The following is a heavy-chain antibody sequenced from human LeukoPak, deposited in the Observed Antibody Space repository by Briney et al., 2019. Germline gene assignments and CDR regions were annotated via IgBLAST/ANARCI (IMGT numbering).Heavy chain of an antibody. Sequence: ASVKVSCKASGYTFTDYYMHWVRLAPGQGLEWMGWINPKSGDNNYAQKFQGRVTMTRDTSISTVYMELSRLRFDDTAVYYCARGPSPTAVVPAAIGIAAAGKNAFDIWGQGTMVTVSS. CDR3: ARGPSPTAVVPAAIGIAAAGKNAFDI. J-gene: IGHJ3*02. V-gene: IGHV1-2*02. CDR2: INPKSGDN. D-gene: IGHD6-13*01. CDR1: GYTFTDYY.